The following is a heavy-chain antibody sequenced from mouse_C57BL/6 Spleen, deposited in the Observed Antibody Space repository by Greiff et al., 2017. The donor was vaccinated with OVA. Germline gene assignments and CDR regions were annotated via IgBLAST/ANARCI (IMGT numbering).Heavy chain of an antibody. V-gene: IGHV8-8*01. J-gene: IGHJ4*01. CDR1: GFSLSTFGMG. CDR2: IWWDADK. CDR3: ARIVHYYGSSPPYYAMDY. D-gene: IGHD1-1*01. Sequence: QVTLKESGPGILQPSQTLSLTCSFSGFSLSTFGMGVGWIRQPSGMGLEWLAHIWWDADKYYNPALKSRPTISKDTSKNQVFLKNANVDPADTATYYCARIVHYYGSSPPYYAMDYWGQGTSVTVSS.